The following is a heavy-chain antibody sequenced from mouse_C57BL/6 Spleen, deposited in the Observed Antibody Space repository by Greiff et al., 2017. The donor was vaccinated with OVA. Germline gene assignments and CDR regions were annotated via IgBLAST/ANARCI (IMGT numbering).Heavy chain of an antibody. D-gene: IGHD6-2*01. V-gene: IGHV3-6*01. CDR2: ISYDGSN. Sequence: ESGPGLVKPSQSLSLTCSVTGYSITSGYYWNWIRQFPGNKLEWMGYISYDGSNNYNPSLKNRISLTRDTSKNQFFMKLNSVTTEDTATYYCARDLLAYWYFDVWGTGTTVTVSS. CDR1: GYSITSGYY. J-gene: IGHJ1*03. CDR3: ARDLLAYWYFDV.